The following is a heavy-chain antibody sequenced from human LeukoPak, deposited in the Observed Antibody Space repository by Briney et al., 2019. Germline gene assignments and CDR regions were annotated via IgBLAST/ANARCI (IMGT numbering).Heavy chain of an antibody. J-gene: IGHJ5*02. CDR2: INSNSGGT. V-gene: IGHV1-2*02. CDR3: VRGVAALGYNWFDP. Sequence: ASVKVSCKASGYPFTGYYIHWVRQAPGQGLEWMGWINSNSGGTNYAQKFQGRVTMTRDTSISTAYMELSRLRSDDTAVYYCVRGVAALGYNWFDPWGQGTLVTVSS. CDR1: GYPFTGYY. D-gene: IGHD3-10*01.